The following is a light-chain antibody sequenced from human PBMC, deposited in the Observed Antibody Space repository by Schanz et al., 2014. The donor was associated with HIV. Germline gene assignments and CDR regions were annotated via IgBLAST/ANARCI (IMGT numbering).Light chain of an antibody. CDR1: SSNTGNRS. J-gene: IGLJ1*01. CDR2: DSN. CDR3: GTWDDTLSAGV. V-gene: IGLV1-51*01. Sequence: QSVLTQPPSVSAAPGQKVTISCSRSSSNTGNRSVSWYQQLAGGAPKLVIYDSNRRPSGIPDRFSGSKSGTSATLGITGLQTGDEADYYCGTWDDTLSAGVYGTGTKLTVL.